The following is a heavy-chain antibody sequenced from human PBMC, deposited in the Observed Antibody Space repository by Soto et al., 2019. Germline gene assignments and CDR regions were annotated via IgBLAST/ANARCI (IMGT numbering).Heavy chain of an antibody. D-gene: IGHD3-10*01. CDR2: INHSGST. V-gene: IGHV4-34*01. Sequence: SETLSLTCAVYGGSFSGYYWSWIRQPPGKGLEWIGEINHSGSTNYNPSLKSRVTISVDTSKNQFSLKLSSVTAADTAVYYCARVKGLLWFGEGTYFDYWGQGTLVTVSS. J-gene: IGHJ4*02. CDR3: ARVKGLLWFGEGTYFDY. CDR1: GGSFSGYY.